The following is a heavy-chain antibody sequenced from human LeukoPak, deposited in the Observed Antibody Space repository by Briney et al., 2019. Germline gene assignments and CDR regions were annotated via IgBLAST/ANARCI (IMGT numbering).Heavy chain of an antibody. J-gene: IGHJ5*02. D-gene: IGHD6-13*01. V-gene: IGHV1-2*02. CDR3: ARGVDSSWYKNWFDP. CDR2: INPNSGGT. CDR1: GYTFTGYY. Sequence: ASVKVSCKASGYTFTGYYMHWVRQAPGQGLEWMGWINPNSGGTNYAQKFQGRVTMTRDTSISTAYMELSRLRSDDTAVYYCARGVDSSWYKNWFDPWGQGTLVTVSS.